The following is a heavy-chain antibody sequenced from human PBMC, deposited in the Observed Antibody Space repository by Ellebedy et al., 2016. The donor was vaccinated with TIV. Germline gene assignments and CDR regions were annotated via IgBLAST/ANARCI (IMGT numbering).Heavy chain of an antibody. J-gene: IGHJ4*02. CDR2: IGPDGSEK. CDR1: GFTFSSYF. Sequence: PGGSLRLSCAASGFTFSSYFMAWVRQAPGKGPEWVANIGPDGSEKNYLGSVKGRFTISRDNAKNLVYLLMNSLRGEDTGLYYCTRGPPRPGPADYWGQGTVVTVSS. V-gene: IGHV3-7*01. D-gene: IGHD3-10*01. CDR3: TRGPPRPGPADY.